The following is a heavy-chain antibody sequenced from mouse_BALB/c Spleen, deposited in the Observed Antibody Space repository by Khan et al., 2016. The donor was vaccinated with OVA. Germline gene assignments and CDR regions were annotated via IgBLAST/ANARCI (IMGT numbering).Heavy chain of an antibody. CDR1: GYTFTTYW. J-gene: IGHJ2*01. V-gene: IGHV1-7*01. CDR3: TRDRIDY. CDR2: INPTSGYT. Sequence: QMQLEESGAELAKPGASVKMSCKASGYTFTTYWMHWVKQRPGQGLEWIGYINPTSGYTDCNDKFKDRATLSADKSSSTAYMQLNSLTSEDSAVYYCTRDRIDYWGQGTTLTVSS.